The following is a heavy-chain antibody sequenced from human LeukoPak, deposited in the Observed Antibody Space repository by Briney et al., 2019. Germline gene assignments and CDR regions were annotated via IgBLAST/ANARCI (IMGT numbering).Heavy chain of an antibody. D-gene: IGHD6-19*01. CDR3: ARSYRSGWYYFDY. CDR2: LSYDGSNT. V-gene: IGHV3-30-3*01. Sequence: PGRSLRLSCAASGFIFRSYTMHWVRQAPGKGLEWAAGLSYDGSNTNHADPVKGRFTISRDNSKNTVHLQMNSLRNEDTAVYYCARSYRSGWYYFDYWGQGTLVTVSS. J-gene: IGHJ4*02. CDR1: GFIFRSYT.